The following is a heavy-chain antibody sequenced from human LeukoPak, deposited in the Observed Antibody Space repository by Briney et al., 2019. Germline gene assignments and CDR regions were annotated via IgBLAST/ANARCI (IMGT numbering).Heavy chain of an antibody. V-gene: IGHV4-34*01. CDR1: GGSFSGYY. Sequence: SETLSLTCAVYGGSFSGYYWSWIRQPPGKGLEWIGEINHSGSTNYNPSLKRRVTISVDTSKNQFSLKLSSVTAADTGVYYCARLKYYSNYYYYYMDVWGKGTTVTVSS. J-gene: IGHJ6*03. D-gene: IGHD4-11*01. CDR2: INHSGST. CDR3: ARLKYYSNYYYYYMDV.